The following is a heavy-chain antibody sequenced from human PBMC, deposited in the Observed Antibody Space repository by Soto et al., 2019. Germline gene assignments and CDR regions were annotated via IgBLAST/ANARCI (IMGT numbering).Heavy chain of an antibody. Sequence: QVQLQESGPGPVKPSQTLSLTCTVSGGSISSGDYYWSWIRQHPGKGLEWIGYIYYSGSNYYNPSLKSRVTISVDTSKNQFSLKLSSVTAADTAVYYCARWWSGSRQGFDPWGQGTLVTVSS. V-gene: IGHV4-31*03. CDR3: ARWWSGSRQGFDP. CDR2: IYYSGSN. J-gene: IGHJ5*02. D-gene: IGHD3-3*01. CDR1: GGSISSGDYY.